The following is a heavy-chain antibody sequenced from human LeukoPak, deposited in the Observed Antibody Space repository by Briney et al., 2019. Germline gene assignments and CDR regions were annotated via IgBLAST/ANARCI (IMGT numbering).Heavy chain of an antibody. Sequence: SETLSLTCTVSGGSISSYYWSWIRQPPGEGLEWIGYIYHSGSTNYSPSLSSRVTISVDTSKNQFSVNLRSVTAADTAVYYCAKRGEYSGSYYSLFDYWGQGTLVTVSS. V-gene: IGHV4-59*08. D-gene: IGHD1-26*01. CDR3: AKRGEYSGSYYSLFDY. CDR2: IYHSGST. CDR1: GGSISSYY. J-gene: IGHJ4*02.